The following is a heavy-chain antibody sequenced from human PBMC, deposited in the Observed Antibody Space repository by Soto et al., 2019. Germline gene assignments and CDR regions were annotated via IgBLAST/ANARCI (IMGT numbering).Heavy chain of an antibody. CDR3: ARLWYSSSWYPPNWFDP. V-gene: IGHV4-59*08. D-gene: IGHD6-13*01. CDR1: GGSISSYY. CDR2: FYYSGST. Sequence: QVQLQESGPGLVKPSETLSLTCTVSGGSISSYYWSWIRQPPGKGLEWIGYFYYSGSTNYNPSLKSGVTISVDTSKNQFSLKLRSVTAADTAVYYCARLWYSSSWYPPNWFDPWGQGTLVTVSS. J-gene: IGHJ5*02.